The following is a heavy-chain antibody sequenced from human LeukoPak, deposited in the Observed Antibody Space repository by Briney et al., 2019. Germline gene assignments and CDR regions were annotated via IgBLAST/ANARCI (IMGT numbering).Heavy chain of an antibody. D-gene: IGHD2-15*01. Sequence: ASVKISCKVSGYTFTDYYMHWVQRAPGKGLEWMGLVDPEDGETIYAEKFQGRVTITADTSTDTAYMELSSLRSEDTAVYYCATDARRDSLFDYWGQGTLVTVSS. J-gene: IGHJ4*02. CDR2: VDPEDGET. CDR1: GYTFTDYY. V-gene: IGHV1-69-2*01. CDR3: ATDARRDSLFDY.